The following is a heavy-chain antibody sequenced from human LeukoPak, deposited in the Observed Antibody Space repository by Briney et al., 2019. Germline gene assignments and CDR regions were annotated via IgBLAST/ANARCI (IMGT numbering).Heavy chain of an antibody. J-gene: IGHJ4*02. D-gene: IGHD3-16*01. Sequence: GGSLRPSCAASGFMFSDYYMVWIRQAPGKGLKWIAYISSGGDTFFYADSVKGRFTISRDNSGDSLHLQMNSLRAEDTAVYYCARGDGVYDYVWGRSYWGQGTLVTVSS. CDR3: ARGDGVYDYVWGRSY. V-gene: IGHV3-11*01. CDR2: ISSGGDTF. CDR1: GFMFSDYY.